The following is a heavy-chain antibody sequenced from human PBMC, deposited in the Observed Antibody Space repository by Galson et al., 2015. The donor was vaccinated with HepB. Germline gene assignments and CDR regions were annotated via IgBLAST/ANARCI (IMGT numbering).Heavy chain of an antibody. CDR1: GFTFSGSA. CDR3: TGTLLSGYDFDY. V-gene: IGHV3-73*01. CDR2: IRSKANSYAT. D-gene: IGHD5-12*01. Sequence: SLRLSCAASGFTFSGSAMHWVRQASGKGLEWVGRIRSKANSYATAYAASVKGRFTISRDDSKNTAYLQMNSLKTEDTAVYYCTGTLLSGYDFDYWGQGTLVTVSS. J-gene: IGHJ4*02.